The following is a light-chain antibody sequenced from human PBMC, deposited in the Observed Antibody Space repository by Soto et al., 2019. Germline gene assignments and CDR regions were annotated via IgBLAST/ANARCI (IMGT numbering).Light chain of an antibody. CDR1: SSDIGGYNY. Sequence: QSALTQPPSASGSPGQSVTISCTGTSSDIGGYNYVSGYQQHPGNAPKLIISEVNKRPSGVTDRFSGSKSGSTASLTVSGLQAEDEAEYYCSSYGGSNNFVVFGGGTKVTVL. CDR2: EVN. J-gene: IGLJ2*01. CDR3: SSYGGSNNFVV. V-gene: IGLV2-8*01.